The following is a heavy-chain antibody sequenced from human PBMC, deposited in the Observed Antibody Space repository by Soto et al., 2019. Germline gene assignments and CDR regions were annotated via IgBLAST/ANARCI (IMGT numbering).Heavy chain of an antibody. J-gene: IGHJ4*02. V-gene: IGHV4-30-4*01. CDR3: CRGSTTEKVDS. CDR2: IHNSGSP. Sequence: QVQLQESGPGLVRPSQTLSLTCSVSGASIHNGGYFWSWIRQSPEKGLEWIGHIHNSGSPYNNPSLRSSVSLLADPSMNQFSPALTSGAAADTAIYYWCRGSTTEKVDSLGQGILVTVSS. CDR1: GASIHNGGYF.